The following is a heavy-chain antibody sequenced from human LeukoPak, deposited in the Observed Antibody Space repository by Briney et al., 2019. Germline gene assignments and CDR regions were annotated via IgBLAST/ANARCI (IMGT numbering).Heavy chain of an antibody. CDR2: INSDGNNS. Sequence: GGSLRLSCAASGFTFSSYWMHWVRQAPGKGLLWVSLINSDGNNSGYADSVKGRFTVSRDNAKNTLYLQMNSLRAEDTAVYYCARDVGYSCSLWGQGTRVSVSS. D-gene: IGHD6-6*01. V-gene: IGHV3-74*01. CDR1: GFTFSSYW. CDR3: ARDVGYSCSL. J-gene: IGHJ4*02.